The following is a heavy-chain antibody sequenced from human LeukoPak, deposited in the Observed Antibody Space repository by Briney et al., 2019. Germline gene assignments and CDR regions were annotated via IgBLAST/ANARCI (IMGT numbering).Heavy chain of an antibody. J-gene: IGHJ4*02. D-gene: IGHD3-22*01. V-gene: IGHV4-59*11. Sequence: SETLSLTCTVSGGAISSHYWSWIRQPPGKGLEWIGYTYFSGNINYNPSLKSRVTISVDTSKTHFSLKLSSVAAADTAVYYCARYDSSGYSIEYWGQGTQVTVAS. CDR1: GGAISSHY. CDR3: ARYDSSGYSIEY. CDR2: TYFSGNI.